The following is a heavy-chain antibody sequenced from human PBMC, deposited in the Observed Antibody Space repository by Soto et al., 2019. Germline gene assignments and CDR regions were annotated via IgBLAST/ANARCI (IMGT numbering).Heavy chain of an antibody. CDR1: GATFSSYT. CDR2: IIPIVAAA. Sequence: SVKVSCQASGATFSSYTINWVRQAPGQGLAWMGMIIPIVAAATYAQKFHGSVTITAASHPITAYMELRSLRSEDTAVYYCARDRGGGGLAAPWGQGTLVTVSS. V-gene: IGHV1-69*08. J-gene: IGHJ5*02. CDR3: ARDRGGGGLAAP. D-gene: IGHD3-16*01.